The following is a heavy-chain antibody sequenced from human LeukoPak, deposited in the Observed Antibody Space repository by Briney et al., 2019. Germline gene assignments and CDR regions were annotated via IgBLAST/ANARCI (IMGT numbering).Heavy chain of an antibody. V-gene: IGHV3-74*01. CDR3: AREAVFCDAFDI. D-gene: IGHD3-9*01. CDR2: INSDGSAT. CDR1: GFTFSNYW. Sequence: GGSLRLSCAASGFTFSNYWMHWVRQAPGKGLVWVSRINSDGSATNYADSVKGRFTISRDNAKNTLYLQMNSLRAEDTALYYCAREAVFCDAFDIWGQGTMVTVSS. J-gene: IGHJ3*02.